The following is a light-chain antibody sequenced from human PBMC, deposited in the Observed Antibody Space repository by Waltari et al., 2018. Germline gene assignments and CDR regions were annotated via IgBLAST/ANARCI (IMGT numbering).Light chain of an antibody. CDR1: SSQTCSKF. CDR2: ENT. CDR3: GTWDSSLSGAV. J-gene: IGLJ7*01. Sequence: QSLLTQPPSVPAAPGQRPTIPCPRGSSQTCSKFVSWYRQFPGTAPKLLIYENTERPSGIPGRFSGSKSGTSATLDITGLQAGDEADYYCGTWDSSLSGAVFGGGTHLTVL. V-gene: IGLV1-51*02.